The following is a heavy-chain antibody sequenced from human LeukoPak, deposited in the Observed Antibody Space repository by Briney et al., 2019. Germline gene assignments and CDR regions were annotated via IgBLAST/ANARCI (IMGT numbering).Heavy chain of an antibody. J-gene: IGHJ5*02. V-gene: IGHV1-18*01. Sequence: GASVKVSCKASGYTFTSYGISWVRQAPGQGLEWMGWISAYNGNTNYAQKLQGRVTMTTDTSTSTAYMELRCLRSDDTAVYYCAREAAAGVWRVDWFDPWGQGTLVTVSS. D-gene: IGHD6-13*01. CDR1: GYTFTSYG. CDR2: ISAYNGNT. CDR3: AREAAAGVWRVDWFDP.